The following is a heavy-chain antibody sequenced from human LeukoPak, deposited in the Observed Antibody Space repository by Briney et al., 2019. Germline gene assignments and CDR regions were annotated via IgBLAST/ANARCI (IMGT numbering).Heavy chain of an antibody. CDR2: IYYTGTT. J-gene: IGHJ4*02. D-gene: IGHD1-26*01. V-gene: IGHV4-59*01. CDR1: GFTFNAYG. CDR3: TRWNYSGHNRPFDY. Sequence: GSLRLSCAASGFTFNAYGMHWIRQPPGKGLEWIGYIYYTGTTNYNPSLKSRVTISIDTSKNQFSLRLSSVTAADTALYYCTRWNYSGHNRPFDYWGQGTLVTVSS.